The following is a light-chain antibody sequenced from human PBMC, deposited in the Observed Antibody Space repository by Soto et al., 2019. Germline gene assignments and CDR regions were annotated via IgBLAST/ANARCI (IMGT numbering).Light chain of an antibody. CDR2: DVS. CDR1: SIDVGGYNY. Sequence: QSALTQPASVSGSPGQSVTISCTGTSIDVGGYNYVSWYQQHPGKAPKLMIYDVSNRPSGVSDRFSGSKSGNTASLTISGLQAEVEADYYCSSCTICSTLFGTGTKVTVL. J-gene: IGLJ1*01. CDR3: SSCTICSTL. V-gene: IGLV2-14*01.